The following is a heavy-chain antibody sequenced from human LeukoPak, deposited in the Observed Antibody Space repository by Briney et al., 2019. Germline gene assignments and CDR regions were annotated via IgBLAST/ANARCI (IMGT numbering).Heavy chain of an antibody. CDR3: ARGITTGAPY. J-gene: IGHJ4*02. CDR1: GYTFTGYY. D-gene: IGHD1-1*01. Sequence: ASVKVSCKASGYTFTGYYIHWVRQAPGQGLEWMGWINPNSGGTNYAQKFQGRVTMTRDTSISTAYMDLSRLRSDDTAVYYCARGITTGAPYWGQGTLVTVSS. CDR2: INPNSGGT. V-gene: IGHV1-2*02.